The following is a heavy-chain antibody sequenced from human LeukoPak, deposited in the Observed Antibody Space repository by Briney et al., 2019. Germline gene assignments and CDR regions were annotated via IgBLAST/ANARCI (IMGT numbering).Heavy chain of an antibody. CDR1: GFTFSSYA. CDR2: ISSSSSTI. J-gene: IGHJ3*02. V-gene: IGHV3-48*04. D-gene: IGHD2-15*01. Sequence: QAGGSLRLSCAASGFTFSSYAMNWVRQAPGKGLEWVSYISSSSSTIYYADSVKGRFTISRDNAKNSLYLQMNSLRAEDTAVYYCARDADGDIVVVVAATQFGPAFDIWGQGTMVTVSS. CDR3: ARDADGDIVVVVAATQFGPAFDI.